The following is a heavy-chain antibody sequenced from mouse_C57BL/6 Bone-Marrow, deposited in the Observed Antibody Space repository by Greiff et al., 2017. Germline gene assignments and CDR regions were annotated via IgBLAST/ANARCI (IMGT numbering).Heavy chain of an antibody. CDR3: ARSGGTTGVDY. J-gene: IGHJ4*01. CDR1: GYTFTDYY. CDR2: INPNNGGT. V-gene: IGHV1-26*01. Sequence: VQLQQSGPELVKPGASVKISCKASGYTFTDYYMNWVKQSHGKSLEWIGDINPNNGGTSYNQKFKGKATLTVDKSSSTAYMELHSLTSEDAAVYYCARSGGTTGVDYWGQGTSVTVSS. D-gene: IGHD1-1*01.